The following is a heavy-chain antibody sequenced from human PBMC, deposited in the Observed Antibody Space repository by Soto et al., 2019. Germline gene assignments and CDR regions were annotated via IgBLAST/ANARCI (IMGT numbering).Heavy chain of an antibody. D-gene: IGHD6-19*01. Sequence: SETLSLTCAVYGGSFSGYDCSWIRQPPWKGLEWIGEINHSGSTNYNPYLKSRVTISVDTSKNQFSLKLSSVTAADTAVYYCGRGVRSSGWLSWGRGTLFAVCS. CDR3: GRGVRSSGWLS. CDR2: INHSGST. J-gene: IGHJ4*02. V-gene: IGHV4-34*01. CDR1: GGSFSGYD.